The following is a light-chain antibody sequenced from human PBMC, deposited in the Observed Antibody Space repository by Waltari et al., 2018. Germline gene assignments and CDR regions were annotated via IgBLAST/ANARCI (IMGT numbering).Light chain of an antibody. J-gene: IGLJ2*01. CDR3: SSYTSSSTVV. Sequence: TISCTGTSSDVGGYNYVSWYQQHPGKAPKLMIYDVSNRPSGVSNHFSGSKSGNTASLTISGLQAEDEADYYCSSYTSSSTVVFGGGTKLTVL. CDR1: SSDVGGYNY. V-gene: IGLV2-14*03. CDR2: DVS.